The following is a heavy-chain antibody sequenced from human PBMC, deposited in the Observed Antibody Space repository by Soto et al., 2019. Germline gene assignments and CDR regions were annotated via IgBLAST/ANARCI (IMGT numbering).Heavy chain of an antibody. CDR1: GYTFTSYG. Sequence: ASVKVSCKASGYTFTSYGISWVRQAPGQGLGWMGWISAYNGNTNYAQKLQGRVTMTTDTSTSTAYMELRSLRSDDTAVYYCARDYYYDSSGYYWRDWFDPWGQGTLVTVSS. CDR2: ISAYNGNT. J-gene: IGHJ5*02. CDR3: ARDYYYDSSGYYWRDWFDP. V-gene: IGHV1-18*01. D-gene: IGHD3-22*01.